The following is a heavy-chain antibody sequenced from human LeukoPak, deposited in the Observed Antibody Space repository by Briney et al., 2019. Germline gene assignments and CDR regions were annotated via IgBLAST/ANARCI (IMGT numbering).Heavy chain of an antibody. CDR1: RFTFSNYV. J-gene: IGHJ6*02. Sequence: GGSLRLSCAASRFTFSNYVMSWVRQAPGKGLEWVSAITGSGGNTYCADSVKGRFTISRDNSKNTLYLEMSSLRAEDTAVYYCARSRGYGMDVWGQGTTVTVSS. CDR2: ITGSGGNT. CDR3: ARSRGYGMDV. D-gene: IGHD2-2*01. V-gene: IGHV3-23*01.